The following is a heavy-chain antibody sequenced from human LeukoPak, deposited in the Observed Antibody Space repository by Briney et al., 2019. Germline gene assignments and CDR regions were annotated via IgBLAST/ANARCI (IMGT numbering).Heavy chain of an antibody. CDR3: AKDTIAAAGHGGGFDI. J-gene: IGHJ3*02. CDR1: GFTFDDYA. D-gene: IGHD6-13*01. Sequence: PGGSLRLSCAASGFTFDDYAMHWVRQAPGKGLEWVSGISWNSGSIGYADSVKGRFTISRDNAKNSLYLQMNSLRAEDTALYYCAKDTIAAAGHGGGFDIWGQGTMVTVSS. V-gene: IGHV3-9*01. CDR2: ISWNSGSI.